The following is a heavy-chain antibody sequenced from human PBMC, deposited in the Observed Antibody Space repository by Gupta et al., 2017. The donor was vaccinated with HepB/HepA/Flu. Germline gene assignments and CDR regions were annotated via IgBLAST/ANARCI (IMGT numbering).Heavy chain of an antibody. CDR2: ISGDGGTT. CDR1: GFTFGDYA. CDR3: AKDRIFGYYYTSGSLGHNYYGLDV. D-gene: IGHD3-10*01. J-gene: IGHJ6*02. Sequence: EVQLVESGGGVIQPGGSLRLSCAASGFTFGDYAMHWVRQVPGKGLEWVSVISGDGGTTYYADSLKGRVTISRDNNKNSLYLQMYSLRTEDTALYYCAKDRIFGYYYTSGSLGHNYYGLDVWGHGTTVTVSS. V-gene: IGHV3-43*02.